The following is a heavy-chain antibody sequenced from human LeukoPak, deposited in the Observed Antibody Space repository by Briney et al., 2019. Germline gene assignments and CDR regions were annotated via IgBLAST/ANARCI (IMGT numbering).Heavy chain of an antibody. Sequence: SETLSLTCAVSGGSISSSNWWSWVRQPPGKGLEWIGEIYHSVSTYYNPSLKSRVTISVDTSKNQFSLKLSSVTAADTAVYYCARHGPYYGSGTYYFDYWGQGTLVTVSS. CDR3: ARHGPYYGSGTYYFDY. J-gene: IGHJ4*02. D-gene: IGHD3-10*01. CDR1: GGSISSSNW. V-gene: IGHV4-4*02. CDR2: IYHSVST.